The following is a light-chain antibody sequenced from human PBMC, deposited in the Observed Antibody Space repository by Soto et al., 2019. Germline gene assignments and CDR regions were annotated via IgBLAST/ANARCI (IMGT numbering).Light chain of an antibody. V-gene: IGKV3-20*01. CDR1: QSVSSSY. CDR2: GAS. Sequence: EIVLTQSPGTLSLSPGERATLSCRASQSVSSSYLAWYQQKPGQAPRLLIYGASSRATGIPDRFSGSGSATYFTLTISRLEPEDFSVYYCQQYGSSFPWTSGHGTKVEIK. J-gene: IGKJ1*01. CDR3: QQYGSSFPWT.